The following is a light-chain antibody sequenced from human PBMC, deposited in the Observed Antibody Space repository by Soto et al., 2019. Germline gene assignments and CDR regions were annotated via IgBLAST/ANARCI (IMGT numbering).Light chain of an antibody. J-gene: IGLJ1*01. CDR2: DKY. V-gene: IGLV1-51*01. Sequence: QSVLTQPPSVSAAPGQKVTISCSGGNSNVGNNSVSWYQQLPRTAPKLLIYDKYKRPSGIPDRFSGSKSGSSATLAITARQTGDEADYYCGTWDSSLSGEVFGTGTKVTVL. CDR3: GTWDSSLSGEV. CDR1: NSNVGNNS.